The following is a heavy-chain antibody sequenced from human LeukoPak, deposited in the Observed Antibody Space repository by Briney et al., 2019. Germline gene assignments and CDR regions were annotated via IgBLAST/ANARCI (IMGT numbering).Heavy chain of an antibody. Sequence: GGSLRLACAASGFTFRSYAMHWVRQAPGKGLQWVAVISSDGSDKYYADSVKGRFTISRDNSENTLYLQMNSLRAEDTAVYYCAKDRDIAAAGYYFDYWGQGTLVTVSS. D-gene: IGHD6-13*01. CDR1: GFTFRSYA. CDR3: AKDRDIAAAGYYFDY. CDR2: ISSDGSDK. J-gene: IGHJ4*02. V-gene: IGHV3-30*18.